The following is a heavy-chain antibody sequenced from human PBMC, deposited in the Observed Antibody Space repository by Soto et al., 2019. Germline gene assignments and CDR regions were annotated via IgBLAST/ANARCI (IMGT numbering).Heavy chain of an antibody. D-gene: IGHD3-10*01. V-gene: IGHV3-33*01. Sequence: QVQLVESGGGVVQPGRSLRLSCAASGLMFNRDAMHWVRQAPGRGLEWVAVIWYDGSNKYYADSVTGRFTISRDNSKNTLFLQINSLRAEDTAVYHCARGFGELALLDVWGQGTTVTVSS. CDR3: ARGFGELALLDV. CDR1: GLMFNRDA. J-gene: IGHJ6*02. CDR2: IWYDGSNK.